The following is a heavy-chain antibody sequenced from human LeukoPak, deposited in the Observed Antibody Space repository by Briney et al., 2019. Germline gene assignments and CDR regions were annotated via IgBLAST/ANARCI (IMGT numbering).Heavy chain of an antibody. V-gene: IGHV3-23*01. CDR1: GFTLSTYA. J-gene: IGHJ4*02. D-gene: IGHD2-21*01. CDR3: PSDS. CDR2: TSSSDAGT. Sequence: PGGSLRLSCAASGFTLSTYAMSWVRQTPGKGLEWVAATSSSDAGTYHADSVRGRFTISRDNSKNTLYFCAKAPVTSCRGAYCYPSDSWGQGTLVTVSS.